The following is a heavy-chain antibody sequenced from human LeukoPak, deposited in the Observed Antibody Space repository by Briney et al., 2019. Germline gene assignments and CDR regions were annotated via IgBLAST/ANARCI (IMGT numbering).Heavy chain of an antibody. D-gene: IGHD3-10*01. CDR3: ARDFSSQSYYYGSGIPDY. V-gene: IGHV3-21*01. Sequence: GGSLRLSCAASGFTFSSYSMNWVRQAPGKGLEWVSSISSSSSYIYYADSVKGRFTISRDNAKNSLYLQMNSLRAEDTAVYYCARDFSSQSYYYGSGIPDYWGQGTLVTVSS. CDR1: GFTFSSYS. CDR2: ISSSSSYI. J-gene: IGHJ4*02.